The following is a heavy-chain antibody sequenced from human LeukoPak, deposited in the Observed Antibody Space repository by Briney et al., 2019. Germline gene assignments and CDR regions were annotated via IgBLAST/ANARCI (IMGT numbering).Heavy chain of an antibody. Sequence: PGGSLRLSCAASGFTFSSYSMNWVRQAPGKGLEWVSYISQSSDRIYHADSVKGRFTNSRDNAKNSLYLQMDSLRVEDTAVYYCARDLLNDEGSSYFFDQWGQGTLVTVAS. D-gene: IGHD2-2*01. CDR3: ARDLLNDEGSSYFFDQ. CDR1: GFTFSSYS. J-gene: IGHJ4*02. V-gene: IGHV3-48*04. CDR2: ISQSSDRI.